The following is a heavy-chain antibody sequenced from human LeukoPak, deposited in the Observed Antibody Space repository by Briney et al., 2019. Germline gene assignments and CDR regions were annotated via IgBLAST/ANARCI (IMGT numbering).Heavy chain of an antibody. J-gene: IGHJ4*01. D-gene: IGHD3-10*01. CDR1: GFTFKNSA. CDR2: ISGSRDNS. CDR3: AKDLWFGGSAFDS. V-gene: IGHV3-23*01. Sequence: GGSLRLSCAASGFTFKNSAMSWVRQAPGRGLEWVSTISGSRDNSYSADSVKGRFTISRDFSQNTLYLEMNSLTADDTALYYCAKDLWFGGSAFDSWGQGTLVTVSS.